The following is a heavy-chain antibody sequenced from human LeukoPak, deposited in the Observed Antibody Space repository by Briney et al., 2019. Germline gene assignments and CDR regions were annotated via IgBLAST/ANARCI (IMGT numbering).Heavy chain of an antibody. D-gene: IGHD6-19*01. Sequence: GASVKVSCKASGYTFTSYAMHWVRQAPGQRLEWMGWINAGNGNTKYSQKFQGRVTITRDTSASTAYMELSSLRSEDTAVYYCARERHSSGWYATFDIWGQGTMVTVSS. CDR3: ARERHSSGWYATFDI. CDR1: GYTFTSYA. CDR2: INAGNGNT. V-gene: IGHV1-3*01. J-gene: IGHJ3*02.